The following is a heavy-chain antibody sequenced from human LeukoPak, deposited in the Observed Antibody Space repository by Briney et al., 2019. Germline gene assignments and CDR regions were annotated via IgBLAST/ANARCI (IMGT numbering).Heavy chain of an antibody. V-gene: IGHV3-21*01. D-gene: IGHD3-10*01. CDR1: GFTFSSYS. CDR3: ARDLIPEWFGELLNNPLDAFDI. Sequence: GGSLRLSCAASGFTFSSYSMNWVRQAPGKGLEWVSSISSSSSYIYYAGSVKGRFTISRDNAKNSLYLQMNSLRAEDTAVYYCARDLIPEWFGELLNNPLDAFDIWGQGTMVTVSS. CDR2: ISSSSSYI. J-gene: IGHJ3*02.